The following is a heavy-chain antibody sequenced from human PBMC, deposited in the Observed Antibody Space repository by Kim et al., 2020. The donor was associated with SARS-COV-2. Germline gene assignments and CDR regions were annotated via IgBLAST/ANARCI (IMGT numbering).Heavy chain of an antibody. D-gene: IGHD3-22*01. J-gene: IGHJ4*02. CDR2: ISSSSSYT. CDR3: AREYYDSSGQHPTFDY. V-gene: IGHV3-11*06. Sequence: GGSLRLSCAASGFTFSDYYMSWIRQAPGKGLEWVSYISSSSSYTNYADSVKGRFTISRDNAKNSLYLQMNSLRAEDTAVYYCAREYYDSSGQHPTFDYWGQGTLVTVSS. CDR1: GFTFSDYY.